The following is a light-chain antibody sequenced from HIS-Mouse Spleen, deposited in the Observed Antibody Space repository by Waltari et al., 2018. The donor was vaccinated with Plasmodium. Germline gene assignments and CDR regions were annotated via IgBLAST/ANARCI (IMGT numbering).Light chain of an antibody. V-gene: IGKV3-15*01. J-gene: IGKJ2*01. CDR2: GAS. CDR3: QQYGSSPPYT. Sequence: EIVMTQSPATLSVSPGERATLSCRASQRVSSNLAWYQQKPGQAPRLLIYGASTRATGIPARFSGSGSGTEFTLTISSLQSEDFAVYYCQQYGSSPPYTFGQGTKLEIK. CDR1: QRVSSN.